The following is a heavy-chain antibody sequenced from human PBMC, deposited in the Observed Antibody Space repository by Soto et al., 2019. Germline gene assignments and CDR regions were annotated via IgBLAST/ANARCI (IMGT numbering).Heavy chain of an antibody. D-gene: IGHD3-22*01. V-gene: IGHV4-34*01. CDR2: INHSGST. CDR3: ARASTYYYDGSGYYDFDY. J-gene: IGHJ4*02. Sequence: SETLSLTCAVYGGSFSGYYWSWIRQPPGKGLEWIGEINHSGSTNYNPSLKSRVTISVDTSQNQFSLKLSSVTAADTALYYCARASTYYYDGSGYYDFDYWGQGTRVTVSS. CDR1: GGSFSGYY.